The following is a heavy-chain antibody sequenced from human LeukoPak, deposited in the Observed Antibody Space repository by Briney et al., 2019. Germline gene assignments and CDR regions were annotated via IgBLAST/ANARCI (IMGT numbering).Heavy chain of an antibody. CDR3: ARDNPLSYYDSSGYYSPRAFDI. Sequence: SETLSLTCAVYGGSFSGYYWSWIRQPPGKGLEWIGEINHSGSTNYNPSLKSRVTISVDTSKNQFSLKLSSVTAADTAVYYCARDNPLSYYDSSGYYSPRAFDIWGQGTMVTVSS. CDR2: INHSGST. V-gene: IGHV4-34*01. CDR1: GGSFSGYY. J-gene: IGHJ3*02. D-gene: IGHD3-22*01.